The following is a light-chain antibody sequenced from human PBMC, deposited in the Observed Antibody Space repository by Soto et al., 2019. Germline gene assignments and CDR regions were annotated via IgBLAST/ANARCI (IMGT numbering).Light chain of an antibody. Sequence: QSVLTQSPSASASLGASVKLTCTLSSGHSNYAIAWHQQQPEKGPRYLMKVNSDGSHRKGDGIPERFSGSSSGAQRYLTISSLQSEDEADYYCQTWGTGIRVFGTGTKLTVL. CDR1: SGHSNYA. CDR3: QTWGTGIRV. J-gene: IGLJ1*01. V-gene: IGLV4-69*01. CDR2: VNSDGSH.